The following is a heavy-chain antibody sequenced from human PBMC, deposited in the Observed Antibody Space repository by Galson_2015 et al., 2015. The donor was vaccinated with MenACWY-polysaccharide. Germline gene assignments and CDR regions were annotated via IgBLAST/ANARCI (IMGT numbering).Heavy chain of an antibody. J-gene: IGHJ4*02. CDR3: ARDGYDSSGYYRY. CDR1: GFTFSSYW. D-gene: IGHD3-22*01. Sequence: SLRLSCAASGFTFSSYWMSWVRQAPGRGLERVATIKQAGSEKYYVDSVKGRFTITRENAKNSLYVQLNRLRGEDPAVYYCARDGYDSSGYYRYWGQGTLVTVSS. CDR2: IKQAGSEK. V-gene: IGHV3-7*01.